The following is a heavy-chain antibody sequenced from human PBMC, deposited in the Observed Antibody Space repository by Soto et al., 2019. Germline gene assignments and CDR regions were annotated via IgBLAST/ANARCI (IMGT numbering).Heavy chain of an antibody. D-gene: IGHD3-9*01. CDR3: ARLRGLVDY. CDR2: VYYSGNT. CDR1: GFTISGKKY. Sequence: QLVESGGGLIQPGESLRLSCAAFGFTISGKKYVAWVRQAPGKGLEWIGNVYYSGNTYFNPSLKSRVTISVDTSKNHFSLKLSSVTAADTAVYYCARLRGLVDYWGQGTLVTVSS. J-gene: IGHJ4*02. V-gene: IGHV4-39*02.